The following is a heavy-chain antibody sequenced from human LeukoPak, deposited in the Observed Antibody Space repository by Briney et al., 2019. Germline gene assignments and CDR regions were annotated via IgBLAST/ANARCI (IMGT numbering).Heavy chain of an antibody. CDR3: ASASSHRIAAGGDY. J-gene: IGHJ4*02. Sequence: GGSLRLSCAASGFTFSNYWMHWARQPPGKGLVWFSRINSDGSSRNYADSVKGRFTISRDNAKNTLYLQMNSLRAEDTAVYYCASASSHRIAAGGDYWGQGTLVTVSS. CDR1: GFTFSNYW. V-gene: IGHV3-74*01. CDR2: INSDGSSR. D-gene: IGHD6-13*01.